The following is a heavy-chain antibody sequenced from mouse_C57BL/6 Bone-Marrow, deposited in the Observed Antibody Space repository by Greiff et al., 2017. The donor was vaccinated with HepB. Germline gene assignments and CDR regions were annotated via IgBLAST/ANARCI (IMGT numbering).Heavy chain of an antibody. CDR2: ISDGGSYT. D-gene: IGHD2-3*01. CDR3: ARDRDGYLLAY. J-gene: IGHJ3*01. Sequence: EVKLVESGAGLVKPGGSLKLSCAASGFTFSSYAMSWVRQTPEKRLEWVATISDGGSYTYYPDNVKGRFTISRDNAKNNLYLQMSHLKSEDTAMYYCARDRDGYLLAYWGQGTLVTVSA. V-gene: IGHV5-4*01. CDR1: GFTFSSYA.